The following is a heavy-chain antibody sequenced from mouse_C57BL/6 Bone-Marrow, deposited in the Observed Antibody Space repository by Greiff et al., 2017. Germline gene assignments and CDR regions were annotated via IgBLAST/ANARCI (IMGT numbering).Heavy chain of an antibody. Sequence: VQLQPSGAELVRPGASVKLSCKASGYTFTDYYINWVKQRPGQGLEWIARIYPGSGNTYYNEKFKGKATLTAEKSSSTAYMQLSSLTSEDSAVYFCARLGYYGSSWDFDYWGQGTTLTVSS. V-gene: IGHV1-76*01. D-gene: IGHD1-1*01. CDR2: IYPGSGNT. CDR1: GYTFTDYY. J-gene: IGHJ2*01. CDR3: ARLGYYGSSWDFDY.